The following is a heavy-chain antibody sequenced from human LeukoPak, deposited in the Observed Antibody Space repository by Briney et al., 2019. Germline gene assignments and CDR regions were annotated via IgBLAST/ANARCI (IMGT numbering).Heavy chain of an antibody. CDR3: ARGVPKTSYYYYYMDV. Sequence: GGSLRLSCAASGFTFSDQYMDWVRQAPGKGLEWVSSISSSSSYIYYADSVKGRFTISRDNAKNSLYLQMNSLRAEDTAVYYCARGVPKTSYYYYYMDVWGKGTTVTVSS. J-gene: IGHJ6*03. D-gene: IGHD4-11*01. CDR1: GFTFSDQY. V-gene: IGHV3-21*01. CDR2: ISSSSSYI.